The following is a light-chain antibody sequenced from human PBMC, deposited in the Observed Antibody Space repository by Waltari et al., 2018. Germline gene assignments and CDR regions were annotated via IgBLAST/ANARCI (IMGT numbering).Light chain of an antibody. J-gene: IGKJ5*01. Sequence: DIQMTPSPSSLSASVGDRVTITCRASQSITNHLNWFQQKPGKAPKLLIYAASTLQSGVPSRFSGSGSGTDFTLTISSRQPEDFATYYCQQSYSTPPVTFGQGTRLEIK. CDR1: QSITNH. CDR3: QQSYSTPPVT. CDR2: AAS. V-gene: IGKV1-39*01.